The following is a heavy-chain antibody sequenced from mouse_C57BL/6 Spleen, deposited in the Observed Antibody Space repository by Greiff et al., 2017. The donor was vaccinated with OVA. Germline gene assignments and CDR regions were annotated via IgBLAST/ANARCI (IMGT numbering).Heavy chain of an antibody. V-gene: IGHV1-52*01. CDR2: IDPSDSET. Sequence: QVQLQQPGAELVRPGSSVKLSCKASGYTFTSYWMHWVKQRPIQGLEWIGNIDPSDSETHYNQKFKDKATLTVDKSSSTAYMQLSSLTSEDSAVYYCARNYGYDEGDYYAMDYWGQGTSVTVSS. J-gene: IGHJ4*01. D-gene: IGHD2-2*01. CDR3: ARNYGYDEGDYYAMDY. CDR1: GYTFTSYW.